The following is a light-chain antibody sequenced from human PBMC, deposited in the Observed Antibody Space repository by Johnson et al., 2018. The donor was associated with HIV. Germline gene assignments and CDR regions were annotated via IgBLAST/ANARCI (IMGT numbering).Light chain of an antibody. CDR2: DNN. J-gene: IGLJ1*01. CDR3: GTWDSSLSASYV. V-gene: IGLV1-51*01. Sequence: VLTQPPSVSAAPGQKVTISCSGSSSNIGNNYVSCYQQLPGTAPKLLIYDNNKRPSGIPDRFSGSKSGTSATLGITGLQTGDEADYYCGTWDSSLSASYVFGTGTKVTVL. CDR1: SSNIGNNY.